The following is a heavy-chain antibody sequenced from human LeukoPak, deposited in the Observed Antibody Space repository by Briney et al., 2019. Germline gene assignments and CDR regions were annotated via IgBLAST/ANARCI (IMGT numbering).Heavy chain of an antibody. V-gene: IGHV1-18*01. CDR3: ARAELMGPQSPYGMDV. Sequence: AASVKVSSKAACGTFTSYGIRWVRQAPGQGLEWMGWISAYNGNTNYAQKLQGRVTMTTDTSTSTAYMELRSLRSDDTAVYYRARAELMGPQSPYGMDVWGQGTTVTVSS. CDR2: ISAYNGNT. J-gene: IGHJ6*02. D-gene: IGHD2-8*01. CDR1: CGTFTSYG.